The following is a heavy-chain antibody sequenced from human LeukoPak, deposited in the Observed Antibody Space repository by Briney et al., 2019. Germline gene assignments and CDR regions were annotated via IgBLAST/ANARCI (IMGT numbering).Heavy chain of an antibody. V-gene: IGHV4-59*08. CDR3: ARYDFGAFDI. Sequence: SETLSFTCTVSGGSISGYYWSWIRQPPGKGLEWIGYLYHTGSTNYNPSLKSRVTISLDTSKNQFSLNLSSVTAADTAVYYCARYDFGAFDIWGQGTKVTVSS. J-gene: IGHJ3*02. CDR2: LYHTGST. CDR1: GGSISGYY. D-gene: IGHD3/OR15-3a*01.